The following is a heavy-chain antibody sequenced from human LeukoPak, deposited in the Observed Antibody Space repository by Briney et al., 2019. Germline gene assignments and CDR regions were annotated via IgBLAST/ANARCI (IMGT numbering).Heavy chain of an antibody. CDR3: ARGPLYSYGKNWFDP. J-gene: IGHJ5*02. Sequence: SETLSLTCTVSGGSVSSGSYYWSWIRQPPGKGLEWIGYIYYSGSTSYNPSLKSRVTISVDTSKNQFSLKLSSVTAADTAVYYCARGPLYSYGKNWFDPWGQGTLVTVSS. CDR1: GGSVSSGSYY. CDR2: IYYSGST. D-gene: IGHD5-18*01. V-gene: IGHV4-61*01.